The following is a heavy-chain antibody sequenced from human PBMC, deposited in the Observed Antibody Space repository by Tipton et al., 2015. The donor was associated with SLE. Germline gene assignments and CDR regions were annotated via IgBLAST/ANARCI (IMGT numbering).Heavy chain of an antibody. J-gene: IGHJ3*02. CDR3: ARDGIRGLIDI. CDR2: IWYDGSNK. D-gene: IGHD3-10*01. CDR1: GFTFSSYG. V-gene: IGHV3-33*01. Sequence: SLRLSCAASGFTFSSYGMHWVRQAPGKGLEWVAVIWYDGSNKYYADSVKGRFTISRDNSKNTLYLQMNSLRAEDTAVYYCARDGIRGLIDIWGQGTMVTVSS.